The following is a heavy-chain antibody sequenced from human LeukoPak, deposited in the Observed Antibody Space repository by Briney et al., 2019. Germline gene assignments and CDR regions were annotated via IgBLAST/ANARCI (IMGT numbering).Heavy chain of an antibody. Sequence: GGSLRLSCVASGFSFSTYAIHWVRQAPGKGLEWVALISYNGGRKDYADSVKGRFTIDRDNSKKTVYLQMNSLRPDDTAIYFCARQEARDYYYEGLDYWGQGNLVTVSS. CDR1: GFSFSTYA. D-gene: IGHD3-22*01. CDR2: ISYNGGRK. CDR3: ARQEARDYYYEGLDY. J-gene: IGHJ4*02. V-gene: IGHV3-30*04.